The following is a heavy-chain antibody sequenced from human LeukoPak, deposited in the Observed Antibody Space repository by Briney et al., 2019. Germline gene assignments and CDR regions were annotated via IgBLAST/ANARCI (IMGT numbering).Heavy chain of an antibody. CDR2: IYYSGST. Sequence: SETLSLTCTVSGGSISSGGYYWSWIRQHPGKGLEWIGYIYYSGSTYYNLSLKSRVTISVDTSKNQFSLKLSSVTAADTAVYYCAAESERWLVRSWGQGTLVTVSS. CDR3: AAESERWLVRS. D-gene: IGHD6-19*01. J-gene: IGHJ4*02. CDR1: GGSISSGGYY. V-gene: IGHV4-31*03.